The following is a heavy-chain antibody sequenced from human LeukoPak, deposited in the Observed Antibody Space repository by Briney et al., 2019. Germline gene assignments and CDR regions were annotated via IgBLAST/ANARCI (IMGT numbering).Heavy chain of an antibody. V-gene: IGHV3-7*03. CDR2: IKQDGSEK. Sequence: PGGSLRLSCAASGFTFSSYWMSWVRQAPGKGLEWVANIKQDGSEKYYVDSVKGRFTISRDNAKNSLYLQMNSLRAEDTAVYYCARYLVPPCGGSCYSRPQDYWGQGTLVTVSS. CDR1: GFTFSSYW. D-gene: IGHD2-15*01. J-gene: IGHJ4*02. CDR3: ARYLVPPCGGSCYSRPQDY.